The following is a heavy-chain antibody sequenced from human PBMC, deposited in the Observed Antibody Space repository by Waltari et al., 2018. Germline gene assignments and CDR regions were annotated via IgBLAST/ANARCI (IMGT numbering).Heavy chain of an antibody. CDR1: GFSFCGDA. J-gene: IGHJ4*02. D-gene: IGHD1-20*01. V-gene: IGHV3-23*01. CDR3: AKPFYNWDDPLDS. CDR2: SSVMDET. Sequence: EVQLLESGGDFVQPGGSLRLSCAISGFSFCGDAINWVRQAPVTGLVWVAASSVMDETYYALSVNGRFTISRDTSRNTVYLHMNSLRAEDTAVYDCAKPFYNWDDPLDSWGQGTLVTVSS.